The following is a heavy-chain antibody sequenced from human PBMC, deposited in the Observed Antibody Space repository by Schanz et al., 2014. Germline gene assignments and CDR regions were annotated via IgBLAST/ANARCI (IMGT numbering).Heavy chain of an antibody. CDR2: VIPIHGIV. CDR1: GGTFSRLT. CDR3: ARGGGTEDVFDI. V-gene: IGHV1-69*02. Sequence: QVQLVQSGAEVKKPGSSVRVSCKASGGTFSRLTFSWVRQAPGQGLEWMGRVIPIHGIVNYAQRFQDRVRITADKSTSTAYMELSSLRSDDTAVYYCARGGGTEDVFDIWGQGTILTVSS. J-gene: IGHJ3*02. D-gene: IGHD1-1*01.